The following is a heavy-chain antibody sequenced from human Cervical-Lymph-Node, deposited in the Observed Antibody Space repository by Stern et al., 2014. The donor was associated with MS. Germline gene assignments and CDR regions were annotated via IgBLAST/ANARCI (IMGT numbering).Heavy chain of an antibody. CDR1: GGPISGGGYY. J-gene: IGHJ4*02. CDR2: IYYSGMT. Sequence: VQLQESGPGLVKPSQTLSLTCSVSGGPISGGGYYLSWIRPHPGEGLGWIGHIYYSGMTAYNPSLRSRVTIAVDTSKNQFSLRLTSMTAADAAVYFCAREGLNTVPYFDHWGQGTRVTVSS. V-gene: IGHV4-31*03. CDR3: AREGLNTVPYFDH. D-gene: IGHD4-17*01.